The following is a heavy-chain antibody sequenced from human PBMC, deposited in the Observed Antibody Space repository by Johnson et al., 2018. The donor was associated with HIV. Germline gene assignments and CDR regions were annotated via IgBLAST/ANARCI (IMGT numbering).Heavy chain of an antibody. CDR1: GFSFDDYG. Sequence: VQLVESGGGLVQPGGSLRLSCAASGFSFDDYGMSWVRQAPGKGLEWVANIKEDGSEEYYVDSLEGRFTISRDNAKNSLYLQMDSLRAEDTAVYYCARADYYDAFDIWGQGTMVTVSS. CDR3: ARADYYDAFDI. D-gene: IGHD3-10*01. J-gene: IGHJ3*02. V-gene: IGHV3-7*03. CDR2: IKEDGSEE.